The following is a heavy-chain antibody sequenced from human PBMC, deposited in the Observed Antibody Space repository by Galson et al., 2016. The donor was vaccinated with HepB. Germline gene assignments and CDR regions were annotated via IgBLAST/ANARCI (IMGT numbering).Heavy chain of an antibody. D-gene: IGHD6-19*01. CDR1: GFTFSSYW. CDR2: IKQDGSEI. CDR3: ARPYSSGWFPFWYFDF. V-gene: IGHV3-7*01. J-gene: IGHJ2*01. Sequence: SLRLSCAASGFTFSSYWMSWVRQAPGKGLERVANIKQDGSEIQYVDSVKGRFTISRDNSKNSLFLQMDSLRAEDTAVYYCARPYSSGWFPFWYFDFWGRGTLVTVPS.